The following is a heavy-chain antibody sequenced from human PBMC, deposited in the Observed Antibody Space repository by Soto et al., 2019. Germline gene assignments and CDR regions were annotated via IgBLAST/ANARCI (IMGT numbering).Heavy chain of an antibody. V-gene: IGHV1-69*13. CDR1: GGTFSSYA. CDR3: ARDRVAAPSRYYYYGMDV. J-gene: IGHJ6*02. CDR2: IIPIFGTA. D-gene: IGHD6-25*01. Sequence: ASVKVSCKVSGGTFSSYAISWVRQAPGQGLEWMGGIIPIFGTANYAQKFQGRVTITADESTSTAYMELSSLRSEDTAVYYCARDRVAAPSRYYYYGMDVWGQGTTVTVSS.